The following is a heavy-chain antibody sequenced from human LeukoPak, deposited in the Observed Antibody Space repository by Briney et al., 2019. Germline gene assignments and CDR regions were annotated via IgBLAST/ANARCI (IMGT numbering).Heavy chain of an antibody. CDR1: GFTFSTYT. V-gene: IGHV3-23*01. J-gene: IGHJ4*02. D-gene: IGHD5-18*01. CDR2: ISSSGGST. Sequence: GGSLRLSCAASGFTFSTYTMSWVRQAPGKGLEWVSTISSSGGSTYYADSVKGRFTISSDRSKNTLYLQMNSLRAEDTAVYYYAKDTLQLWKYFDYWGQGTLVTVSS. CDR3: AKDTLQLWKYFDY.